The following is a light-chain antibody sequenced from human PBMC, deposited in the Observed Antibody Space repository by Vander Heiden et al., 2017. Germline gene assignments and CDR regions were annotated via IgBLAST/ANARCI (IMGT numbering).Light chain of an antibody. J-gene: IGLJ3*02. Sequence: SFALTQALSVSVALGRTARITCGGKKIGSENVHWYQQKPGQAPALVIYRDKNRPSGIPERLSGSNSGNTATLTISSAQVGDEADYFCQVWDNGSVVFGGGTKLTVL. CDR1: KIGSEN. CDR2: RDK. V-gene: IGLV3-9*01. CDR3: QVWDNGSVV.